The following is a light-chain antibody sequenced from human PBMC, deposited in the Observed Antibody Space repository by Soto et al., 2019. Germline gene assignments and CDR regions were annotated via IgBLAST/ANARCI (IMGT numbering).Light chain of an antibody. V-gene: IGKV1-27*01. J-gene: IGKJ3*01. Sequence: DIQMTQSPSSLSAAVGDRVTITCRATQDISNYLAWYQQKPGTIPKLLISGVSTLQSGVPSRFSGSGSGTDFTLTISSLQAEDVATYYCQKYNRAPFTFGPGTRVDIK. CDR2: GVS. CDR3: QKYNRAPFT. CDR1: QDISNY.